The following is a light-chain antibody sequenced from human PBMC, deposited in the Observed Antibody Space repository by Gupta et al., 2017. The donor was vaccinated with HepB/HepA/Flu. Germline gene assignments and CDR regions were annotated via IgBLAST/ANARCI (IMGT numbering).Light chain of an antibody. CDR1: QSLTSSY. CDR3: QQYGSSQGVTT. Sequence: EIVLTQSPGTLSLSPRERATLSCRASQSLTSSYLAWYQQKPGQAPRLLFYGASSRATGIPDRFSGSGSGTDFTLTISRLEPEDFAVYYCQQYGSSQGVTTFGQGTKLEIK. J-gene: IGKJ2*01. V-gene: IGKV3-20*01. CDR2: GAS.